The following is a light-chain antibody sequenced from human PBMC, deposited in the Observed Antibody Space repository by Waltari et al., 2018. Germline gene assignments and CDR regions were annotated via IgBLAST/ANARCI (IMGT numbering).Light chain of an antibody. CDR2: NNN. CDR3: AVWDDSLNGWM. V-gene: IGLV1-44*01. CDR1: SPNIGSKT. Sequence: TQSPSERGPPGQRVTISCVGRSPNIGSKTVNWYQHLPGTAPKLLIHNNNQRPSGVPDRFSGSKSDTSASLAISGLQSEDEAEYYCAVWDDSLNGWMFGGGTKLTVL. J-gene: IGLJ3*02.